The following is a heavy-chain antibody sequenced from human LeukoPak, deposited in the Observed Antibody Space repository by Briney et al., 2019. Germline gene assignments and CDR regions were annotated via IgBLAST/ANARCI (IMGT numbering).Heavy chain of an antibody. V-gene: IGHV4-39*01. CDR3: ARPSIAGATYWYFDL. D-gene: IGHD1-26*01. Sequence: SETLSLTCTVSGGSMSSSRYYWGWIRQPPGKGLEWIGSMSYGGSTYYNLSLRSRVDISEDTSKNQFSLTVNSVTAADTAIYYCARPSIAGATYWYFDLWGRGTLVTVSS. J-gene: IGHJ2*01. CDR2: MSYGGST. CDR1: GGSMSSSRYY.